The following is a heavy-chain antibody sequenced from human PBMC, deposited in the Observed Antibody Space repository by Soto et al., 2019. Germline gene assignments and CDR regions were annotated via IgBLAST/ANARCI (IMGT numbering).Heavy chain of an antibody. CDR2: IYYSGST. Sequence: SETLSLTCTVSGGSISSSSYYWGWIRQPPGKGLEWIGSIYYSGSTYYNPSLKSRVTISVDTSKNQFSLKLSSVTAADTAVYYCARQQSDLPWSGFLFVAAFDIWGQGTMVTVSS. J-gene: IGHJ3*02. CDR1: GGSISSSSYY. CDR3: ARQQSDLPWSGFLFVAAFDI. V-gene: IGHV4-39*01. D-gene: IGHD2-15*01.